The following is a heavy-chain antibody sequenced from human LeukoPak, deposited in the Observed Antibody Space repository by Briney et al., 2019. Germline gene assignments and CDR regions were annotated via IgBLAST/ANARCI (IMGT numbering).Heavy chain of an antibody. CDR1: GGSFSGYY. J-gene: IGHJ4*02. CDR3: ASGDYDSVDY. D-gene: IGHD3-9*01. Sequence: PTETLSLTCAVYGGSFSGYYWSWIRQPPGKGLEWIGEINHSGSTNYNPSLKSRVTISVDTSKNQFSLKLSSVTAADTAVYYCASGDYDSVDYWGQGTLVTVSS. CDR2: INHSGST. V-gene: IGHV4-34*01.